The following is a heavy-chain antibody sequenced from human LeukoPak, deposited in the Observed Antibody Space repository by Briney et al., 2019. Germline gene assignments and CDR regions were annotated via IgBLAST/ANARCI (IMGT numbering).Heavy chain of an antibody. D-gene: IGHD1-26*01. CDR3: ATVDSGSYYGGGY. J-gene: IGHJ4*02. Sequence: ASVKVSCKVSGYTFTDYYMHWVQQAPGKGLELMGLVDPEDGETIYAEKFQGRVTITADTSTDTAYMELSSLRSEDTAVYYCATVDSGSYYGGGYWGQGTLVTVSS. CDR2: VDPEDGET. CDR1: GYTFTDYY. V-gene: IGHV1-69-2*01.